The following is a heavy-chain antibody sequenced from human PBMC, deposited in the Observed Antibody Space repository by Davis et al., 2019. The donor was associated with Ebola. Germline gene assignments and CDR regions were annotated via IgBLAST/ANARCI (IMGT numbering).Heavy chain of an antibody. V-gene: IGHV1-3*01. Sequence: AASVKVSCKASGYSFPHYAMHWVRQAPGQRLEWMGWINAGNGNTKYSQKFQGRVTITRDTSASTAYMELSSLRSEDTAVYYCARVSVDTAMVTGYYYYGMDVWGQGTTVTVSS. J-gene: IGHJ6*02. CDR2: INAGNGNT. CDR1: GYSFPHYA. CDR3: ARVSVDTAMVTGYYYYGMDV. D-gene: IGHD5-18*01.